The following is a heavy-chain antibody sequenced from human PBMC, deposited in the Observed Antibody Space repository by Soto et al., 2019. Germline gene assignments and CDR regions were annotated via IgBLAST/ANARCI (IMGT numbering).Heavy chain of an antibody. Sequence: EVQLLVSGGDLVQPRGSLRLSCVASGFTFRDYVMSWVRQVPGNGLEWVSSISDGGERTDYRDSVRGRFTISRDNARFTLHLHMNSLRVDDTAIYFCARDRSTDFALDVWGQGTTVTVSS. CDR1: GFTFRDYV. V-gene: IGHV3-23*01. J-gene: IGHJ6*02. CDR3: ARDRSTDFALDV. CDR2: ISDGGERT. D-gene: IGHD3-3*01.